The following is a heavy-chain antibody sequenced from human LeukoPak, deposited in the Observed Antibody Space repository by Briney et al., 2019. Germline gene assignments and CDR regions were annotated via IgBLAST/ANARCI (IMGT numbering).Heavy chain of an antibody. CDR3: AHSQVFSYGSFHDAYDI. CDR2: IYWDDDS. J-gene: IGHJ3*02. D-gene: IGHD5-18*01. CDR1: GVSLSTSGVG. V-gene: IGHV2-5*02. Sequence: SSPTLVKPTQTLTLTCSLSGVSLSTSGVGVGWIRQPRGKAMEWLCLIYWDDDSRYSSSLKSRLTIAKDTSKNQVVLTLTNMDSVGTATYYCAHSQVFSYGSFHDAYDIWGLGMLVTV.